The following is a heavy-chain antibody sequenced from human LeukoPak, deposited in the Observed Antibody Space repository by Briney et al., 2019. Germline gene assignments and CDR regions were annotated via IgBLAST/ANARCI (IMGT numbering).Heavy chain of an antibody. CDR2: ISGSSSNT. V-gene: IGHV3-11*06. CDR3: ARGSLAIFD. Sequence: PGGSLRLSCAASGFTFSDYYMTWIRQAPGKGLEWVSYISGSSSNTNYADSVKGRFTISRDNAKNSLYLQMNSLRAEDTAVYYCARGSLAIFDWGQGTLVTVSS. CDR1: GFTFSDYY. J-gene: IGHJ4*02. D-gene: IGHD3-9*01.